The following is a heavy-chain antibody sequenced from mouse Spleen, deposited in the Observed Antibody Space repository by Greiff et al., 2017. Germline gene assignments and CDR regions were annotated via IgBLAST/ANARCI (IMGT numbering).Heavy chain of an antibody. CDR1: GYTFTSYW. Sequence: VQLQQPGAELVMPGASVKLSCKASGYTFTSYWMHWVKQRPGQGLEWIGEIDPSDSYTNYNQKFKGKATLTVDKSSSTAYMQLSSLTSEDSAVYYCATGSPWFAYWGQGTLVTVSA. J-gene: IGHJ3*01. V-gene: IGHV1-69*01. CDR3: ATGSPWFAY. CDR2: IDPSDSYT.